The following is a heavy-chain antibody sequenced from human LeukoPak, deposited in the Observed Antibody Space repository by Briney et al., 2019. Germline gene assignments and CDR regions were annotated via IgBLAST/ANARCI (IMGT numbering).Heavy chain of an antibody. CDR2: IISTGTI. V-gene: IGHV4-59*01. CDR3: ARAISSGWYEGWFDP. CDR1: GASISGYY. J-gene: IGHJ5*02. D-gene: IGHD6-19*01. Sequence: PSETLSLTCTVSGASISGYYWSWIRQPPGKRLEWIGYIISTGTINYNPSLKSRVTISIDTSKNQLSLQLTSVTAADTAVYYCARAISSGWYEGWFDPWGQGTLVTVSS.